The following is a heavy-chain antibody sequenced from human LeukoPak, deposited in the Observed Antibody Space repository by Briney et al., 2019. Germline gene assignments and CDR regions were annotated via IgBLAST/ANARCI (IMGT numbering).Heavy chain of an antibody. CDR1: GFTFSSYG. V-gene: IGHV3-30*18. CDR2: ISFDASNK. D-gene: IGHD3-10*01. CDR3: AKDVDPFGSGSYVEGFDY. J-gene: IGHJ4*02. Sequence: GGSLRLSCAASGFTFSSYGMHWVRQAPGKGLEWVAVISFDASNKYYADSVKGRFAISRDNSKNTLYLQMNSLRAEDTAVYYCAKDVDPFGSGSYVEGFDYWGQGTLVTVSS.